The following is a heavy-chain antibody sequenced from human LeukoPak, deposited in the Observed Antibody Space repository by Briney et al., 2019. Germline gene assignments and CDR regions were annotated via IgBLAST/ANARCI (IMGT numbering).Heavy chain of an antibody. D-gene: IGHD3-10*01. CDR2: IRYDGSNK. Sequence: GGSLRLSCAESGFTFSSYGMHWVRQAPGKGLEWVAFIRYDGSNKYYADSVKGRFTISRDNSKNTLYLQMNSLRAEDTAVYYCAKDGITMVRGVMGYWGQGTLVTVSS. CDR1: GFTFSSYG. V-gene: IGHV3-30*02. CDR3: AKDGITMVRGVMGY. J-gene: IGHJ4*02.